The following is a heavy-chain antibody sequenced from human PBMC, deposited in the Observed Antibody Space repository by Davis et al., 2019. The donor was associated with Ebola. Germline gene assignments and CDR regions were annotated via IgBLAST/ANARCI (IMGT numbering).Heavy chain of an antibody. D-gene: IGHD5-24*01. Sequence: PGGSLRLSCAASGFTFSSYSMNWVRQAPGKGLEWVANIKQDGSEKYYVDSVKGRFTISRDNAKNSLYLQMNSLRAEDTAVYYCARDGYTLFDYWGQGTLVTVSS. CDR1: GFTFSSYS. CDR2: IKQDGSEK. CDR3: ARDGYTLFDY. J-gene: IGHJ4*02. V-gene: IGHV3-7*03.